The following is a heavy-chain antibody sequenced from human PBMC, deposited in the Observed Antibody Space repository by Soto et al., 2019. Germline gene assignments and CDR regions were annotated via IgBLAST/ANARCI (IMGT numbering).Heavy chain of an antibody. V-gene: IGHV4-39*01. CDR1: GGSISSSNYY. D-gene: IGHD5-18*01. Sequence: QLQLQETGPGLVKPSETLSLTCTVSGGSISSSNYYWGWIRQPPGKGLEWIGSIYYSGSTYYNPSLKSRVTISVDTSKNQFSLKLSSVTAADTAVYYCARQARYSYGYSDYWGQGTLVTVSS. J-gene: IGHJ4*02. CDR2: IYYSGST. CDR3: ARQARYSYGYSDY.